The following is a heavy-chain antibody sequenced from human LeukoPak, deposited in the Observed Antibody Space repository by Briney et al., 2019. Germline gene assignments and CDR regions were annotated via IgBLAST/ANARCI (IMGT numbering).Heavy chain of an antibody. CDR2: IRGSGAIT. CDR3: ARDPNGDYIGAFEF. Sequence: GGSLRLSCEASGFTFNLYAMMWVRQAPGKGLEWVAAIRGSGAITQYADSVKGRFTISRVNSRNTLFLQMNSLRAEDTAVYFCARDPNGDYIGAFEFWGQGTMVTVSS. CDR1: GFTFNLYA. V-gene: IGHV3-23*01. J-gene: IGHJ3*01. D-gene: IGHD4-17*01.